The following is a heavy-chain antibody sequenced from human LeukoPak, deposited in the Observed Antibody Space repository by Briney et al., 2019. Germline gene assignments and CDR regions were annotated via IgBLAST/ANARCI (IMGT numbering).Heavy chain of an antibody. J-gene: IGHJ5*02. Sequence: PGGSLRLSCAASGFTFSSYAMHWVRQAPGKGLEWVAVIWYDGSNKYYADSVKGRFTISRDNSKNTLYLQMNSLRAEDTAVYYCARNQWAYGDYENWFDPWGQGTLVTVSS. CDR1: GFTFSSYA. V-gene: IGHV3-33*08. D-gene: IGHD4-17*01. CDR3: ARNQWAYGDYENWFDP. CDR2: IWYDGSNK.